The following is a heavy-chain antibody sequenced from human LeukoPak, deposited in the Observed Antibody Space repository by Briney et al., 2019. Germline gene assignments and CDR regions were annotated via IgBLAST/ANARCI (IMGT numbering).Heavy chain of an antibody. CDR1: GYTLTSYD. D-gene: IGHD4-17*01. CDR3: AGAATVTEAYYYYYYMDV. J-gene: IGHJ6*03. Sequence: ASVKVSCKASGYTLTSYDINWVRQATGQGLEWMGWMNPNSGNTGYAQKFQGRVTMTRNTSISTAYMELSSLRSEDTAVYYCAGAATVTEAYYYYYYMDVWGKGTTVTASS. CDR2: MNPNSGNT. V-gene: IGHV1-8*01.